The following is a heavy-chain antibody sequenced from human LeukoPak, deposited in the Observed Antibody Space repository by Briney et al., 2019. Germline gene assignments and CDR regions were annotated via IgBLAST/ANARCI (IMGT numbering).Heavy chain of an antibody. CDR3: ASAAVAAGRSHYYYYMDV. Sequence: ASVKVSCKASGYTFTSYDINWVRQATGQGLEWMGWMNPNSGNTGYAQKFQGRVTMTRNTSISTAYMELSSLRSEDTAVYYCASAAVAAGRSHYYYYMDVWGKGTTVTVSS. CDR1: GYTFTSYD. CDR2: MNPNSGNT. D-gene: IGHD6-13*01. J-gene: IGHJ6*03. V-gene: IGHV1-8*01.